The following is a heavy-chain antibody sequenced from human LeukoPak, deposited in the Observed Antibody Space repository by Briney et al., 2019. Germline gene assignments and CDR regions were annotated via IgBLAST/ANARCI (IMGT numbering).Heavy chain of an antibody. D-gene: IGHD2-2*01. Sequence: KPSETLSLTYTVSGGSISSYYWSWIRQPAGKGLEWIGRIYTSGSTNYNPSLKSRVTMSVDTSKNQFSLKLSSVTAADTAVYYCARTPPEWAAATFDIWGQGTMVTVSS. CDR1: GGSISSYY. J-gene: IGHJ3*02. CDR3: ARTPPEWAAATFDI. CDR2: IYTSGST. V-gene: IGHV4-4*07.